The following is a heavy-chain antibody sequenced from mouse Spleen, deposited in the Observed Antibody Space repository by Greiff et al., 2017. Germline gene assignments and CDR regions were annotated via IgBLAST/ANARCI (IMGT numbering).Heavy chain of an antibody. J-gene: IGHJ4*01. Sequence: EVKVVESGGGLVKPGGSLKLSCAASGFTFSDYGMHWVRQAPEKGLEWVAYISSGSSTIYYADTVKGRFTISRDNAKNTLFLQMTSLRSEDTAMYYCARGDYDYDERGYAMDYWGQGTSVTVSS. D-gene: IGHD2-4*01. CDR2: ISSGSSTI. CDR1: GFTFSDYG. CDR3: ARGDYDYDERGYAMDY. V-gene: IGHV5-17*01.